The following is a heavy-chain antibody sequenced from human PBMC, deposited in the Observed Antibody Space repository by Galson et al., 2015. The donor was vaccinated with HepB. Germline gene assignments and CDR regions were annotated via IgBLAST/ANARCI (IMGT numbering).Heavy chain of an antibody. V-gene: IGHV3-21*01. Sequence: SLRLSCAASGFIFNTHAFNRVRQAPGKGLEWVSSISSRSTYIYYANSVKDRFTVSRDNARRSLYLQMNSLTAENTAVYYCAREGEVAGPTGSLDFWGQGTLVTVSS. CDR2: ISSRSTYI. D-gene: IGHD6-19*01. CDR3: AREGEVAGPTGSLDF. J-gene: IGHJ4*02. CDR1: GFIFNTHA.